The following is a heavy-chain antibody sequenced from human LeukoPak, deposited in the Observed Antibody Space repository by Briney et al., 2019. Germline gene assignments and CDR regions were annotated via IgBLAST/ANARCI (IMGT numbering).Heavy chain of an antibody. J-gene: IGHJ5*02. V-gene: IGHV1-8*01. D-gene: IGHD4/OR15-4a*01. CDR1: GYTFTSYD. CDR3: ARKNYGSNRWFDP. CDR2: MNPSSGNT. Sequence: GASVKVSCKASGYTFTSYDINWVRQATGQGLEWMGWMNPSSGNTGYAQKFRGRVTMTRNTSISTAYMELHSLRSEDTAVYYCARKNYGSNRWFDPWGQGTLVTVSS.